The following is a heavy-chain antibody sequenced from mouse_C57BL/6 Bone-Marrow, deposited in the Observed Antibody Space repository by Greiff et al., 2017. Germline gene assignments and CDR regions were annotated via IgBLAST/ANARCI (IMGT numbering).Heavy chain of an antibody. V-gene: IGHV1-54*01. J-gene: IGHJ3*01. CDR1: GYAFTNYL. CDR3: ARSKNWDSKFAY. Sequence: QVQLQQSGAELVRPGTSVKVSCKASGYAFTNYLIEWVKQRPGQGLEWIGVINPGSGGTKYNEKFKGKATLTADTSSSTAYMQLSSLTSEDSAVYFCARSKNWDSKFAYWGQGTLVTVSA. CDR2: INPGSGGT. D-gene: IGHD4-1*01.